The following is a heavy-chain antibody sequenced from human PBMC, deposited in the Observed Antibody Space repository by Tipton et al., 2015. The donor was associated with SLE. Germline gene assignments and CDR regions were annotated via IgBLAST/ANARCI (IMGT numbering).Heavy chain of an antibody. Sequence: TLSLTCAVYGGSFSGYYWSWIRQPPGKGLEWIGEINHSGSTNYNPSLKSRVIISVDPSKNHFSLKLSSVTAADTAVYYCARTAGYQLLFRRWFDPWGQGTLVIVSS. CDR1: GGSFSGYY. CDR3: ARTAGYQLLFRRWFDP. J-gene: IGHJ5*02. D-gene: IGHD2-2*01. V-gene: IGHV4-34*01. CDR2: INHSGST.